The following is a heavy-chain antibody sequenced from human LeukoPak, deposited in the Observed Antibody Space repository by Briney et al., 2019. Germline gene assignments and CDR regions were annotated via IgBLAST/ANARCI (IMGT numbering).Heavy chain of an antibody. CDR3: GKSGGSIAAALTLFDY. J-gene: IGHJ4*02. Sequence: ASVKVSCKASGYTFIGDYMHWVRQAPGQGLEWMGWINPNSGGTNYAQKFQGRVSMTRDTSISTAYMELRSLRSDDTAVYYCGKSGGSIAAALTLFDYWGQGTLVTVSS. CDR2: INPNSGGT. V-gene: IGHV1-2*02. CDR1: GYTFIGDY. D-gene: IGHD6-13*01.